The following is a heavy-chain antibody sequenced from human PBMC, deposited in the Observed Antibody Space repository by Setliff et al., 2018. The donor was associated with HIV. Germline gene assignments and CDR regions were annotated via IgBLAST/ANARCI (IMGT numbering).Heavy chain of an antibody. CDR3: AKAKWLPRNSFYYYMDV. CDR2: IKQDGSEK. J-gene: IGHJ6*03. Sequence: GGSLRLSCAASGFTFSSYWMSWVRQAPGKGLEWVANIKQDGSEKYYVDSVKGRFTISRDDAKNSLYLQMNSLRAEDTGLYYCAKAKWLPRNSFYYYMDVWGKGTTVTVSS. CDR1: GFTFSSYW. D-gene: IGHD6-19*01. V-gene: IGHV3-7*03.